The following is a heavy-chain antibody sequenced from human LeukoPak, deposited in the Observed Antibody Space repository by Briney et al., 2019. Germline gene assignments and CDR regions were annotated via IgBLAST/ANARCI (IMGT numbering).Heavy chain of an antibody. D-gene: IGHD5-12*01. CDR2: INHSGST. J-gene: IGHJ4*02. CDR3: ARGPYGGYVKGYFDY. V-gene: IGHV4-34*01. Sequence: PSETLSLTCAVYGGSFSGYHWSWIRQPPGKGLEWIGEINHSGSTNYNPSLKSRVTISVDTSKNQFSLKLSSVTAADTAVYYCARGPYGGYVKGYFDYWGQGTLVTVSS. CDR1: GGSFSGYH.